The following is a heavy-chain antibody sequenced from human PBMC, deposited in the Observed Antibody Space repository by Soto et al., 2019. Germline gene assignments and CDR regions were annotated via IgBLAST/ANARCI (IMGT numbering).Heavy chain of an antibody. CDR1: GFTFSSYS. J-gene: IGHJ3*02. Sequence: GGSLRLSCAASGFTFSSYSMHWVRQAPGKGLEWVAVIWYDGSNKYYADSVKGRFTISRDNSKNTLYLQMNSLRAEDTAVYYCARDSPIVGGAFDIWGQGTMVTVSS. CDR3: ARDSPIVGGAFDI. CDR2: IWYDGSNK. D-gene: IGHD2-21*01. V-gene: IGHV3-33*08.